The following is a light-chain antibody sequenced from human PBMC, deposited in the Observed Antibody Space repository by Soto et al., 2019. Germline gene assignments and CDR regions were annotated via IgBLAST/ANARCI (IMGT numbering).Light chain of an antibody. CDR3: QQDDNLPPS. V-gene: IGKV1-33*01. J-gene: IGKJ3*01. Sequence: DIQMTQSPSSLSASVGDRVTITCQASQDISNYLNWYQQKPWKAPKLLIYDASNLETGFPSRFGGSGSGTEVTFTISSLQPEDIATYYCQQDDNLPPSFGPGTKVDIK. CDR1: QDISNY. CDR2: DAS.